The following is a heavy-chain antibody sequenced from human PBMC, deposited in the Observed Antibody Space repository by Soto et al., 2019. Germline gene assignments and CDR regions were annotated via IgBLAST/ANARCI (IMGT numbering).Heavy chain of an antibody. Sequence: SVKVSCKASGGTFSSYTISWVRQAPGQGLEWMGRIIPILGIANYAQKFQGRVTITADKSTSTAYMEPSSLRSEDTAVYYCASSKRIAVAGYYYYYYMDVWGKGTTVTVSS. D-gene: IGHD6-19*01. CDR3: ASSKRIAVAGYYYYYYMDV. CDR1: GGTFSSYT. J-gene: IGHJ6*03. CDR2: IIPILGIA. V-gene: IGHV1-69*02.